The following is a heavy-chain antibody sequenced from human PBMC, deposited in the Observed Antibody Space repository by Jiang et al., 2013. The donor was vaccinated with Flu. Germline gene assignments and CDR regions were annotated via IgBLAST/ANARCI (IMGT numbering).Heavy chain of an antibody. D-gene: IGHD3-10*01. Sequence: QLVESGGGVVQPGRSLRLSCAASGFTFISHALHWVRQAPGKGLEWMAAISTDGTYRPYSDSVKGRFTISRDNSKNTMYLEMNSLRDEDTAVYYCARDQAVGTGVGCPDYWGQGTLVTVSS. CDR2: ISTDGTYR. CDR3: ARDQAVGTGVGCPDY. V-gene: IGHV3-30*04. CDR1: GFTFISHA. J-gene: IGHJ4*02.